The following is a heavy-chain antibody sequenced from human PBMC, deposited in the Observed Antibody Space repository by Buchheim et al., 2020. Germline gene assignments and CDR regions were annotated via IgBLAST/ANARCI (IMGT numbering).Heavy chain of an antibody. CDR3: ANDLAYCGGDCYSSRGYYYGMDV. Sequence: EVQLLESGGGLVQPGGSLRLSCAASGFTFSSYAMSWVRQAPGKGLEWVSAISGSGGSTYYAASVTGRFTISRDNSKNTLYLQMNSLRAEDTAVYYCANDLAYCGGDCYSSRGYYYGMDVWGQGTT. CDR2: ISGSGGST. CDR1: GFTFSSYA. V-gene: IGHV3-23*01. D-gene: IGHD2-21*02. J-gene: IGHJ6*02.